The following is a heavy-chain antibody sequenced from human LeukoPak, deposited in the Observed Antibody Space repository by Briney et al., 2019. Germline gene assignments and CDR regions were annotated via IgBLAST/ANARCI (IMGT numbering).Heavy chain of an antibody. CDR2: IRYDGGNK. Sequence: GGSLRLSCAASGFTFSSYGMHWVRQAPGKGLEWVAFIRYDGGNKYYADSVKGRFTISRDNSKNTLYLQMNSLRAEDTAVYYCAKASFSGYRYFDYWGQGTLVTVSS. D-gene: IGHD5-12*01. CDR1: GFTFSSYG. J-gene: IGHJ4*02. V-gene: IGHV3-30*02. CDR3: AKASFSGYRYFDY.